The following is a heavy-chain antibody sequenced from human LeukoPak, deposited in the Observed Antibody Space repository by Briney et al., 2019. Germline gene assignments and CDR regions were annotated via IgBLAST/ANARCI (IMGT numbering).Heavy chain of an antibody. V-gene: IGHV3-30-3*01. Sequence: GGSLRLSCAASGFTFSSYAMHWVRQAPGKGLEWVAVISYDGSNKYYADSVKGRFTISRDNSKNTLYLQMNSLRAEDTAVYYCAKDGGTAAGTWYFDYWGQGTLVTVSS. J-gene: IGHJ4*02. D-gene: IGHD6-13*01. CDR3: AKDGGTAAGTWYFDY. CDR2: ISYDGSNK. CDR1: GFTFSSYA.